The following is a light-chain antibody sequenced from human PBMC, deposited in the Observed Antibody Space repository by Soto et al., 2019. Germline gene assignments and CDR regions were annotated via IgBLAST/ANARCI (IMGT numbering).Light chain of an antibody. V-gene: IGLV2-23*02. CDR3: CSYAGGSTSV. Sequence: QSALTQPASLSGFPGQSITISCTGTSSDVGTYNLVSWYQQHPGKAPKLIIYEVTQRPSGVSNRFSGSKSGNTASLTISGLQAEDEADYYYCSYAGGSTSVFGTGTKVTVL. CDR2: EVT. J-gene: IGLJ1*01. CDR1: SSDVGTYNL.